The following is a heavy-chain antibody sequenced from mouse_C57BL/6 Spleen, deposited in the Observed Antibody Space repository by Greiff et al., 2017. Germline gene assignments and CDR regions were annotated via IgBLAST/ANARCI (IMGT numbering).Heavy chain of an antibody. V-gene: IGHV1-53*01. J-gene: IGHJ1*03. CDR3: ARERHYYGSSDWYFDV. CDR1: GYTFTSYW. D-gene: IGHD1-1*01. CDR2: INPSNGGT. Sequence: QVQLKQPGTELVKPGASVKLSCKASGYTFTSYWMHWVKQRPGQGLEWIGNINPSNGGTNYNEKFKSKATLTVDKSSSTAYMQLSSLTSEDSAVYYCARERHYYGSSDWYFDVWGTGTTVTVSS.